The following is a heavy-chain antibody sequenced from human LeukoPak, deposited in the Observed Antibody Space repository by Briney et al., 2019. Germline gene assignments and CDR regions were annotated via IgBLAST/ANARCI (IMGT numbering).Heavy chain of an antibody. V-gene: IGHV1-8*01. CDR3: ARISSGWANYYYYGMDV. J-gene: IGHJ6*02. CDR2: MNPNSGNT. D-gene: IGHD6-19*01. CDR1: GYTFTSYD. Sequence: ASVKVSCKASGYTFTSYDINWVRQATGQGLEWMGWMNPNSGNTGCAQKFQGRVTMTRNTSISTAYMELSSLRSEDTAVYYCARISSGWANYYYYGMDVWGQGTTVTVSS.